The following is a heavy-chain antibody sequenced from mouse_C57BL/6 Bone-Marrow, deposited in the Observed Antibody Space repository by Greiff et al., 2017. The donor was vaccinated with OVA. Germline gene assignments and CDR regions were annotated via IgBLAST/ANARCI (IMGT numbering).Heavy chain of an antibody. Sequence: EVNVVESGGGLVQPGGSLKLSCAASGFTFSDYYMYWVRQTPEKRLEWVAYISNGGGSTYYPDTVKGRFTISRDNAKNTLYLQMSRLKSEDTAMYYCARRTTVVANWYFDVWGTGTTVTVSS. V-gene: IGHV5-12*01. J-gene: IGHJ1*03. CDR2: ISNGGGST. D-gene: IGHD1-1*01. CDR3: ARRTTVVANWYFDV. CDR1: GFTFSDYY.